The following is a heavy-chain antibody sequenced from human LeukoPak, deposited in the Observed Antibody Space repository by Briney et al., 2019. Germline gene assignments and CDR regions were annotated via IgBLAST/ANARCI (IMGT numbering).Heavy chain of an antibody. CDR3: ARSSGWDNYFDY. CDR2: IRYDGSNK. J-gene: IGHJ4*02. Sequence: GGSLRLSCAASGFTFSSYGMHWVRQAPGKGLEGVAFIRYDGSNKYYADSVKGRFTISRDNSKNTLYLQMNSLRAEDTAVYYCARSSGWDNYFDYWGQGTLVTVSS. V-gene: IGHV3-30*02. D-gene: IGHD6-19*01. CDR1: GFTFSSYG.